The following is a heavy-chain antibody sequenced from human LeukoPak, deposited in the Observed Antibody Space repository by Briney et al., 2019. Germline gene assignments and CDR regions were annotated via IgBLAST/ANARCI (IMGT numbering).Heavy chain of an antibody. CDR2: ISGSGGNT. CDR3: AKGYSSGWPYYFDY. D-gene: IGHD6-19*01. Sequence: GGSLRLSCAASGFTFSDYAMSWVRQAPGKGLEWVSAISGSGGNTYYADSVEGRFTISRDNSKNTVYLQMNSLRAEDTAVYSCAKGYSSGWPYYFDYWGQGTLVTVSS. CDR1: GFTFSDYA. V-gene: IGHV3-23*01. J-gene: IGHJ4*02.